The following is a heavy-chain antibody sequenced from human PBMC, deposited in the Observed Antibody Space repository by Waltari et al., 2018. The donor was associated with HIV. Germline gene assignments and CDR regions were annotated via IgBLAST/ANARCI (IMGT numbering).Heavy chain of an antibody. J-gene: IGHJ4*02. CDR3: ARLYCSSTSCYPY. V-gene: IGHV3-21*01. D-gene: IGHD2-2*01. CDR1: GFTFSSYS. CDR2: ISSCRSYI. Sequence: EVQLVESGGGLVKPGGSLRLSCAASGFTFSSYSMNWFRQAPGKGLECSSSISSCRSYIYYADSLKGRFTISRANAKNSLYLQMNSLRAEDTAVYYCARLYCSSTSCYPYWGQGTLVTVSS.